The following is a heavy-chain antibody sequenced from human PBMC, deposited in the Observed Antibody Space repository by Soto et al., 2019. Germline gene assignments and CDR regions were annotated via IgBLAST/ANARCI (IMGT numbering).Heavy chain of an antibody. CDR2: IYYSGNT. Sequence: SETLSLTCTVSGDSISTADYYWNWIRQPPGKGLEWIGYIYYSGNTYYIPSLKSRVTISVDTSKNQISLKLNSVTAADTAVYYCARGIYSPSSFFDYWGQGTLVTVSS. J-gene: IGHJ4*02. CDR1: GDSISTADYY. CDR3: ARGIYSPSSFFDY. V-gene: IGHV4-30-4*01. D-gene: IGHD6-6*01.